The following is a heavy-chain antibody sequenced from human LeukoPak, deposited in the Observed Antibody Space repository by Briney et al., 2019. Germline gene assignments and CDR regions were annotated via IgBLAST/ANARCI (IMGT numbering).Heavy chain of an antibody. D-gene: IGHD5-12*01. V-gene: IGHV3-7*01. CDR1: GFTLSRYW. CDR3: VKYSSDWGYSGYYYL. J-gene: IGHJ5*02. CDR2: INQDGSDR. Sequence: GGSLRLSCTASGFTLSRYWMIWIRQAPGKGLECVANINQDGSDRYYVDSVKGRFTISRENAQNILYLQMSSLRAEDTAVYYCVKYSSDWGYSGYYYLWGQGTLVTVSS.